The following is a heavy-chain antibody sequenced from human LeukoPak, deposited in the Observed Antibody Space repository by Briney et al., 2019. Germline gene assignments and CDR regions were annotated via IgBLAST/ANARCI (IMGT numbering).Heavy chain of an antibody. CDR3: FRQEDVIDY. CDR1: GFTFSGST. D-gene: IGHD3-16*01. Sequence: GGSLRLSCVASGFTFSGSTMHWVARPPGKGLGLVGHIRKKADNYATAYAAWVKGRFTISRDDSKNTAYLQMSSLKTEDTAVYSCFRQEDVIDYWGQGTPVTVSA. V-gene: IGHV3-73*01. J-gene: IGHJ4*02. CDR2: IRKKADNYAT.